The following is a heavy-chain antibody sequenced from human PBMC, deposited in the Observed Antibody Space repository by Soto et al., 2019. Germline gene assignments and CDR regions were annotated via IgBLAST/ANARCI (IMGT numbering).Heavy chain of an antibody. J-gene: IGHJ6*02. CDR1: GDCISSYY. D-gene: IGHD2-21*02. V-gene: IGHV4-59*01. Sequence: HRETLSLTCTVSGDCISSYYGGWIRQPPGKGLEWIGYIYYSGSTNYNPSFKSRVTISVDTSKNQFSLKLNSVTAADTAVYYCARDLWGYCGTDCYPLDVWGQGTTVTVSS. CDR2: IYYSGST. CDR3: ARDLWGYCGTDCYPLDV.